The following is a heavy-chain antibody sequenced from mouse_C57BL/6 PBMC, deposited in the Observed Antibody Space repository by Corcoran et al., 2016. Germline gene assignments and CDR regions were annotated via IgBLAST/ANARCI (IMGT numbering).Heavy chain of an antibody. Sequence: QIQLVQSGPELKKPGETVKISCKASGYTFTTYGMSWVKQAPGKGLKWMGWINTYSGVPTYADDFKGRFAFSLETSASTAYLQINNLKNDDTATYFCARWGLDSSGHYWGQGTTLTVSS. V-gene: IGHV9-3*01. CDR3: ARWGLDSSGHY. D-gene: IGHD3-2*02. J-gene: IGHJ2*01. CDR2: INTYSGVP. CDR1: GYTFTTYG.